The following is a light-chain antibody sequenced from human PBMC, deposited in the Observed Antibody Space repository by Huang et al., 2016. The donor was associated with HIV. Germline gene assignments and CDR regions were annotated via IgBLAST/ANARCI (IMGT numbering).Light chain of an antibody. J-gene: IGKJ1*01. CDR1: QSFGSN. Sequence: EIVMTQSPATLSVSPGERATLSCRASQSFGSNLAWYQQRRGQAPRLLIYAASTRAMGTPARFSGSGSGTEFTLTVSSLQSEDFAVYYCQQHNTWPRTFGQGTRV. V-gene: IGKV3-15*01. CDR2: AAS. CDR3: QQHNTWPRT.